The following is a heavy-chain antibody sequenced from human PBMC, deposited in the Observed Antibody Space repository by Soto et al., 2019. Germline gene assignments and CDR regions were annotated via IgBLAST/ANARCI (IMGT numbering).Heavy chain of an antibody. D-gene: IGHD5-12*01. V-gene: IGHV4-59*01. CDR1: GGSISSYY. CDR3: ARYFDIEPYYFDY. J-gene: IGHJ4*02. Sequence: SETLSLTCTVSGGSISSYYWSWIRQPPGKGLEWIGYIYYSGSTNYNPSLKSRVTISVDTSNNQFSLKLSSVTAADTAVYYCARYFDIEPYYFDYWGQGTLVTVSS. CDR2: IYYSGST.